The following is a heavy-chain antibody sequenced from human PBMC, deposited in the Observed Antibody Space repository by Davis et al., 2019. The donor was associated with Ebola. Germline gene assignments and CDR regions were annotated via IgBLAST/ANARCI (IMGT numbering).Heavy chain of an antibody. D-gene: IGHD5-18*01. CDR3: ARGGLGRYSYGSPDY. V-gene: IGHV4-34*01. CDR2: INHSGST. CDR1: GGSFSGYY. J-gene: IGHJ4*02. Sequence: MPGGSLRLSCAVYGGSFSGYYWSWIRQPPGKGLEWIGEINHSGSTNYNPSLKSRVTISVDTSKNQFSLKLSSVTAADTAVYYCARGGLGRYSYGSPDYWGQGTLVTVSS.